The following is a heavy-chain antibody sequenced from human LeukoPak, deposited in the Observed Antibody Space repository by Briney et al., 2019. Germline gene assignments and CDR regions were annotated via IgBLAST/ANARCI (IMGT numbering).Heavy chain of an antibody. Sequence: GGSLRLSCVDSGFTFTNAWMSWVRQAPGKGLEWVTAISYDGSNKHYADSMRGRFTISRDNSKNTLYLQMNSLRTEDTAVYYCAQGGSEIYYFYHGMDVWGRGTTVTVSS. J-gene: IGHJ6*02. D-gene: IGHD3-10*01. CDR1: GFTFTNAW. V-gene: IGHV3-30*03. CDR3: AQGGSEIYYFYHGMDV. CDR2: ISYDGSNK.